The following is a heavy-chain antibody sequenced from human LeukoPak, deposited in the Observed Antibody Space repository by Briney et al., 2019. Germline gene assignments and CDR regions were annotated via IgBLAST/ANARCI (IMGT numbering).Heavy chain of an antibody. D-gene: IGHD3-22*01. CDR2: IYYIGIT. CDR1: GGSISSYY. V-gene: IGHV4-59*08. Sequence: SETLSLTCTASGGSISSYYWSWIRQPPGKGLEGIGYIYYIGITNYNPSLKSRATISVNTSKNQFSLKLSYVTAADTAVYYCARRYYDGSGYYYVDYWGQGTLVTVSS. J-gene: IGHJ4*02. CDR3: ARRYYDGSGYYYVDY.